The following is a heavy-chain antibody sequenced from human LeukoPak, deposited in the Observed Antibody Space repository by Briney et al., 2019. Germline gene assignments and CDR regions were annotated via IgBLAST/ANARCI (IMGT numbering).Heavy chain of an antibody. D-gene: IGHD7-27*01. V-gene: IGHV3-30*02. J-gene: IGHJ6*03. Sequence: GGSLRLSCAASGFTFSSYGMHWVRQAPGKGLEWVAFIRYDGSNKYYADSVKGRFTISRDNAKNSLYLQMNSLRAEDTAVYYCARDHNWGAPYYMDVWGKGTTVTVSS. CDR2: IRYDGSNK. CDR3: ARDHNWGAPYYMDV. CDR1: GFTFSSYG.